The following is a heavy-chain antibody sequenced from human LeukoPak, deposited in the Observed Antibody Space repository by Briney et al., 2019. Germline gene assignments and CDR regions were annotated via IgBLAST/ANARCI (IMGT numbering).Heavy chain of an antibody. D-gene: IGHD6-19*01. Sequence: GSLRLSCAASGFTFSSYAMSWVRQTPGKGLEWVSGISGSGGSTYYADSVKGRFTISRDNSKNTLYLQMNSLRAEDTAVYYCAKDARYSSGWKSSDYWGQGTPVTVSS. CDR2: ISGSGGST. V-gene: IGHV3-23*01. J-gene: IGHJ4*02. CDR3: AKDARYSSGWKSSDY. CDR1: GFTFSSYA.